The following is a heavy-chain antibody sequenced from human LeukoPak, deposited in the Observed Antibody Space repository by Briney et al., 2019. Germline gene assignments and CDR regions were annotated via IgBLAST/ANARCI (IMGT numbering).Heavy chain of an antibody. CDR2: INHSGST. Sequence: KSSETLSLTCAVYGGSFSGYYWSWIRQPPGKGLEWIGEINHSGSTNYNPSLKSRVTISVDTYKNQFSLKLSSVTAADTAVYYCARGSTYYDSSGYYCWGQGTLVTVSS. CDR3: ARGSTYYDSSGYYC. CDR1: GGSFSGYY. D-gene: IGHD3-22*01. J-gene: IGHJ4*02. V-gene: IGHV4-34*01.